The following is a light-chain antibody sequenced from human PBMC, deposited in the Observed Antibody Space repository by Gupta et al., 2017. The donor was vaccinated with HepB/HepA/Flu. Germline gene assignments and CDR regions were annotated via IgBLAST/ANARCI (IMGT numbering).Light chain of an antibody. CDR2: DND. V-gene: IGLV1-51*01. J-gene: IGLJ1*01. Sequence: QSVLTQPPSVSAAPGQKVIISCSGSNSNIGSNSVSWYQHLPGTAPKIIIYDNDKRPSGILDRFSGSKSGTSATLGITGRQTGDEADYYCGTWDTSLNGFYVFGPGTKVIVL. CDR3: GTWDTSLNGFYV. CDR1: NSNIGSNS.